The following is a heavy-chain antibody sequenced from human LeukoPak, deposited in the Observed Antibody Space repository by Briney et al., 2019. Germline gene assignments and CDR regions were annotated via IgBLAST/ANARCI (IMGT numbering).Heavy chain of an antibody. CDR2: ISYDGSNK. CDR3: AKELTTVTHFDY. D-gene: IGHD4-17*01. Sequence: GGSLSLSCAASGFTFSSYGMHWVRQAPGKGLEWVAVISYDGSNKYYTDSVKGRFTISRDNSKNTLYLQMNSLRAEDTAVYYCAKELTTVTHFDYWGQGTLVTVSS. V-gene: IGHV3-30*18. J-gene: IGHJ4*02. CDR1: GFTFSSYG.